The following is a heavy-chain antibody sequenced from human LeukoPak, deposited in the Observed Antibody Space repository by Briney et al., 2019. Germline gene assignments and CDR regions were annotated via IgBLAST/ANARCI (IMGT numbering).Heavy chain of an antibody. CDR2: ISGSSGTI. J-gene: IGHJ4*02. V-gene: IGHV3-48*01. Sequence: PGGSLRLSCAVSGFTFSVYSMNWVRQAPGKGLEWVSYISGSSGTIYYADSVKGLFTVSRDNAKNSLYLQMNSLRAEDTAVYYCARDRDYSNFEYWGQGTLVTVSS. D-gene: IGHD4-11*01. CDR3: ARDRDYSNFEY. CDR1: GFTFSVYS.